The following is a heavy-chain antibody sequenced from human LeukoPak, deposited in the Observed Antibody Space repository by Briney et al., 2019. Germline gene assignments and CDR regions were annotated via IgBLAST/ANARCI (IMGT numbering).Heavy chain of an antibody. CDR3: AKEDGDGYNSFFDY. CDR1: GGSISSYY. V-gene: IGHV4-59*01. Sequence: SETLSLTCTVSGGSISSYYWGWIRQPPGKGLEWIGYIYYSGSTNYNPSLKSRVTIPVDTSQNQFSLKLSSVTAADTAVYYCAKEDGDGYNSFFDYWGQGTLVTVSS. D-gene: IGHD5-24*01. CDR2: IYYSGST. J-gene: IGHJ4*02.